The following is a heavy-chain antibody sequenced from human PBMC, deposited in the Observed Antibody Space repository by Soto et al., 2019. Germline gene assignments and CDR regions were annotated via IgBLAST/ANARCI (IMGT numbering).Heavy chain of an antibody. CDR2: IYPGDSDT. Sequence: PGESLKISCKGSGYSFTSYWIDWVRQMPGKGLEWMGIIYPGDSDTRYSPSFQGQVTISADKSISTAYLQLSSLKASDNAMYYCARHADVEGYSSSYTLCCDPWRQGPLGTVSS. V-gene: IGHV5-51*01. CDR1: GYSFTSYW. J-gene: IGHJ5*02. D-gene: IGHD6-13*01. CDR3: ARHADVEGYSSSYTLCCDP.